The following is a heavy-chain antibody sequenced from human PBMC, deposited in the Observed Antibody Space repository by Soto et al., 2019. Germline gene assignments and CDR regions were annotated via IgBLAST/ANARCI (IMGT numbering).Heavy chain of an antibody. CDR2: ISWDIAIL. V-gene: IGHV3-9*01. CDR1: GFSFCDHA. CDR3: AQANGGVWSAPRGGPSAHYGMDC. J-gene: IGHJ6*02. D-gene: IGHD3-3*01. Sequence: SLRLSCIASGFSFCDHAMHWVREVPGRGLEWVSGISWDIAILDYGASAQGRFTISRDNAKSSLYLDMNSLRPENTALYFCAQANGGVWSAPRGGPSAHYGMDCCRQAPTATFSS.